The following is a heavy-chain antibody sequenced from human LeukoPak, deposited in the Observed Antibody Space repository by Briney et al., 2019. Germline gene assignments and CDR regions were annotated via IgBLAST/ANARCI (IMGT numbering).Heavy chain of an antibody. CDR2: IYTSGST. J-gene: IGHJ6*03. D-gene: IGHD2-2*01. Sequence: SETLSLTCTVSGGSISSGSYYWSWIRQPAGKGLEWIGRIYTSGSTNHNPSLKSRVTISVDTSKNQFSLKLSSVAAADTALYYCARDSLLPSAMGYYYMDVWGKGTAVTVSS. V-gene: IGHV4-61*02. CDR1: GGSISSGSYY. CDR3: ARDSLLPSAMGYYYMDV.